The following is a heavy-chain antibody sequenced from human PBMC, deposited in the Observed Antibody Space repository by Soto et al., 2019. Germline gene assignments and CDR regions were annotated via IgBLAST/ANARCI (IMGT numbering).Heavy chain of an antibody. CDR2: ISYDGSNK. J-gene: IGHJ1*01. V-gene: IGHV3-30*03. D-gene: IGHD2-15*01. CDR3: VCGRGSCSDRSCSYFDYFQH. Sequence: QVQLVESGGGVGQPGTSLRLSCAASGLTFSSYGMNWVRLAPGKGLEWVAVISYDGSNKYYADSVKGRFTISRDNSKNTVYLQMNSLRAEDTAVYYCVCGRGSCSDRSCSYFDYFQHWGQGALVTVSS. CDR1: GLTFSSYG.